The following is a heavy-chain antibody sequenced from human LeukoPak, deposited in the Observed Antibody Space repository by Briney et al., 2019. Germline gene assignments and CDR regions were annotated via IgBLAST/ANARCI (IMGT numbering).Heavy chain of an antibody. J-gene: IGHJ4*02. CDR2: INSDGTNL. CDR3: VSVGIVATATDY. CDR1: GFTFSSCW. Sequence: PGGSLRLSCTASGFTFSSCWMHWVRQAPGKGLVWVSRINSDGTNLKYADSVKGRFTISRDNAKNTLYLQMNSLRAEDTAVYYCVSVGIVATATDYWGQGTLVTVSS. D-gene: IGHD5-12*01. V-gene: IGHV3-74*03.